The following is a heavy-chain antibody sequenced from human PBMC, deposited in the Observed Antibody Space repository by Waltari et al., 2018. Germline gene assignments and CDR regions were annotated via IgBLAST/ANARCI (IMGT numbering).Heavy chain of an antibody. CDR1: GMTLSSYA. J-gene: IGHJ3*02. Sequence: QVHLVESGGGVVQPGKSLRLSCAASGMTLSSYAMPWVRQAPGQGLEWVALTSFDGGNKFYADSVKGRFTISRDNSKNTLYLEMNSLRAEDTAIYYCVSSAAGTRLSDAFNIWGQGTMVT. V-gene: IGHV3-30*01. CDR2: TSFDGGNK. D-gene: IGHD6-13*01. CDR3: VSSAAGTRLSDAFNI.